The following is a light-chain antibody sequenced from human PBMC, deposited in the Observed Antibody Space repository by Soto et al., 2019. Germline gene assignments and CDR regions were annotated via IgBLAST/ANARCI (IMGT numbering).Light chain of an antibody. CDR3: MQALQTPRT. V-gene: IGKV2-28*01. J-gene: IGKJ2*01. CDR1: QSLLYRNGHNY. Sequence: DIVMTQSPLSLPVTPGEPASISCRSSQSLLYRNGHNYLDWYLQKPGQSPQLLIYLGSNRASGVPDRFSGSASRTDFTLKISRVEDEDVGVYYCMQALQTPRTFGQGTKLEIK. CDR2: LGS.